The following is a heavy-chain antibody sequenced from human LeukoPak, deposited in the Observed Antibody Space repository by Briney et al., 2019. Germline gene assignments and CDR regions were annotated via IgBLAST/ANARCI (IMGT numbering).Heavy chain of an antibody. V-gene: IGHV4-38-2*02. CDR1: GYSISSGYY. D-gene: IGHD3-10*01. J-gene: IGHJ4*02. Sequence: PSETLSLTCTVSGYSISSGYYWGWIRQPPGKGPEWIGSMYYSGSTHYNPSLESRVTMSVDTSRNQFSLKLTSVAAADTAVYYCARGLVWFGELSHFDYWGQGTLVTVSS. CDR3: ARGLVWFGELSHFDY. CDR2: MYYSGST.